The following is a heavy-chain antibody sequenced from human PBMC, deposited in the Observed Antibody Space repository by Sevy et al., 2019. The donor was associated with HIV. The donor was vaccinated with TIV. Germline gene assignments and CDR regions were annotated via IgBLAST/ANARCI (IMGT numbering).Heavy chain of an antibody. CDR3: AKDGAPYCTGGICFPYWYFDL. V-gene: IGHV3-23*01. CDR1: GFTFSTYA. D-gene: IGHD2-8*02. Sequence: GGSLRLSCAASGFTFSTYAMGWVRQAPGKGLEWVSGISNSGNDIYYAGSVEGRFTISRDNSKSTLFLEMNNLRAEDTAVYYCAKDGAPYCTGGICFPYWYFDLGGRGALVTVSS. CDR2: ISNSGNDI. J-gene: IGHJ2*01.